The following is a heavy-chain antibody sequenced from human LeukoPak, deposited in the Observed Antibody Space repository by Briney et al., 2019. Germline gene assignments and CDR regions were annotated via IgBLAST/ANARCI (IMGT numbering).Heavy chain of an antibody. J-gene: IGHJ4*02. Sequence: GGSLRLSCAASGFTFSSSAMSWVRQVPGKGLEWVSGISASGGSTYYADSVRGRFTISRDNSKNTLYVQMNSLRDEDTAVYYYAKDQRWESPHYLDSWGQGTLVTVSS. CDR3: AKDQRWESPHYLDS. V-gene: IGHV3-23*01. CDR2: ISASGGST. CDR1: GFTFSSSA. D-gene: IGHD1-26*01.